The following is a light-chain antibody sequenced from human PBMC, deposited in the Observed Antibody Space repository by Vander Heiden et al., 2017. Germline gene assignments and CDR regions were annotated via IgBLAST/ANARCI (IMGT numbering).Light chain of an antibody. J-gene: IGLJ3*02. CDR2: GNS. CDR1: AGYD. V-gene: IGLV1-40*01. Sequence: AGYDVHWYQQLPGTAPKLLINGNSNRPSGVPDRLSDSKSGTSASLAITGLQAEDEAIYYCQSYDSSLSGSGVFGGGTKLT. CDR3: QSYDSSLSGSGV.